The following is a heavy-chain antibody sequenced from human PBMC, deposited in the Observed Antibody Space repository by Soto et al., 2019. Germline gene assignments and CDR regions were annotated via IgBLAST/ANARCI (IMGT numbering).Heavy chain of an antibody. D-gene: IGHD2-2*01. CDR1: GGTFSSYA. CDR2: IIPIFGTA. J-gene: IGHJ6*02. Sequence: QVQLVQSGAEVKKPGSSVKVSCKASGGTFSSYAISWVRQAPGQGLEWMGGIIPIFGTANYAQKFQGRVTITADESTSTAYMELSSLRSEDTAVYYCAREDVVVPAARAYYYGMDVWGQGTTVTVSS. V-gene: IGHV1-69*01. CDR3: AREDVVVPAARAYYYGMDV.